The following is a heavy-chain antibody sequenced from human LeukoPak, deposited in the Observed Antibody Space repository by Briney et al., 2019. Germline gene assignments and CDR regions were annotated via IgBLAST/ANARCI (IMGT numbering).Heavy chain of an antibody. V-gene: IGHV3-23*01. CDR2: ISGSGDFT. J-gene: IGHJ4*02. CDR1: GFTFSSYA. CDR3: AKVVGRGTGYTYFDY. Sequence: GGSLRLSCAASGFTFSSYAMSWVRQAPGKGLEWVSAISGSGDFTYCADSVKGRFTISRDSSKNTLYLQMSSLRAEDTAVYYCAKVVGRGTGYTYFDYWGQGTLVTVSS. D-gene: IGHD5-24*01.